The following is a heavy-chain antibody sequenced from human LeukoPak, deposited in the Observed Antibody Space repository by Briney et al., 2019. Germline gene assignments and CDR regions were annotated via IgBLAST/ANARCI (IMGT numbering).Heavy chain of an antibody. CDR1: GLTFCDYA. CDR3: TREGTNWFDP. CDR2: IRSKAYGGTT. V-gene: IGHV3-49*04. D-gene: IGHD3-10*01. Sequence: GGSLRLSCTASGLTFCDYAMRWVPQAPGKGLEWVGFIRSKAYGGTTEYAASVKGRFTISRDDSKCIAYLQMNSLKTEDTAVHYCTREGTNWFDPWGQGTLVTVSS. J-gene: IGHJ5*02.